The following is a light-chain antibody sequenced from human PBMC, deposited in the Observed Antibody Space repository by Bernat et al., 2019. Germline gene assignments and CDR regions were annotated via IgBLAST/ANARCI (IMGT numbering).Light chain of an antibody. CDR3: QQYSTMPPS. V-gene: IGKV1-16*01. J-gene: IGKJ4*01. CDR2: RAS. CDR1: QTISNY. Sequence: DVRMTQSPSSLSASVGDTVIISCRASQTISNYVAWFQQKAGKAPQPLISRASDLQPGVPSRFSGSGSGADFTLTISSLQPEDVGTYYCQQYSTMPPSFGGGTRVDI.